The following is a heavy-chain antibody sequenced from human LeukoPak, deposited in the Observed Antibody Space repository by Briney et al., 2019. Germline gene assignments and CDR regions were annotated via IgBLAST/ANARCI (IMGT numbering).Heavy chain of an antibody. Sequence: GGSLRLSCAASGFTFSSYAMHWVRQAPGKGLEWVAVISYDGSNKYYADSVKGRFTISRDNSKNTLYLQMNSLRAEDTAVYHCARVSGFREGSYCSGGSCYSDFDYWGQGTLVTVSS. J-gene: IGHJ4*02. CDR1: GFTFSSYA. CDR2: ISYDGSNK. V-gene: IGHV3-30-3*01. CDR3: ARVSGFREGSYCSGGSCYSDFDY. D-gene: IGHD2-15*01.